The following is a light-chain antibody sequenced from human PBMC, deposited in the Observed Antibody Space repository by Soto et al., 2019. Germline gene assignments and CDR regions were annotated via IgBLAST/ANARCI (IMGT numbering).Light chain of an antibody. CDR1: QSIDTY. V-gene: IGKV1-5*01. CDR2: DAS. Sequence: DIQMTQSPSTLSASVGYRVTITCRASQSIDTYLAWFLQKPGKAPKLLIYDASILESGVPSRFSGYGSGTEFTLTIRSLQPDDFATYYCQQYNSYPWTFGQGTKVDIK. CDR3: QQYNSYPWT. J-gene: IGKJ1*01.